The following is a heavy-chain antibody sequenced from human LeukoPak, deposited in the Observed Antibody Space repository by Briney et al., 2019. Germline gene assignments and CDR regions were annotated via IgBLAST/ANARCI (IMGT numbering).Heavy chain of an antibody. V-gene: IGHV3-33*02. CDR1: GLSLSSSG. D-gene: IGHD2-2*02. CDR2: IWFDGSKT. Sequence: GGSLRLSCAASGLSLSSSGMHWVRQAPGKGLEWVAVIWFDGSKTYYADSVKGRFTISRDTSTNTLFLQMNNLRAEDTAVYYCAKAGGDCTSSSCYRDWFNPWGQGTLVTVSS. J-gene: IGHJ5*02. CDR3: AKAGGDCTSSSCYRDWFNP.